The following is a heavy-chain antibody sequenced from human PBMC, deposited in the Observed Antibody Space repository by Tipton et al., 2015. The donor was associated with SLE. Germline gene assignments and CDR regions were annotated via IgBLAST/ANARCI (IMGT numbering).Heavy chain of an antibody. CDR1: GGSISSYY. V-gene: IGHV4-59*01. Sequence: LRLSCTVSGGSISSYYWSWIRQPPGKGLEWIGYIYYSGSTNYNSSLKSRVTISVDTSKNQFSLKLSSVTAADTAVYYCARDLGRVDNVVPIPAGAFDIWGQGTMVTVSS. D-gene: IGHD2-21*01. CDR3: ARDLGRVDNVVPIPAGAFDI. CDR2: IYYSGST. J-gene: IGHJ3*02.